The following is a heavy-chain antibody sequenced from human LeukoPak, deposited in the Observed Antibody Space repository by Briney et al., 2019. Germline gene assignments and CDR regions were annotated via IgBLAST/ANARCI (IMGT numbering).Heavy chain of an antibody. CDR3: ARAAGGGYFDF. V-gene: IGHV1-18*01. D-gene: IGHD6-13*01. CDR1: GYTFTSYG. CDR2: ISAYNSNT. Sequence: ASVKVSCKASGYTFTSYGISWVRQAPGQGLEWMGWISAYNSNTNYAQNLQGRVTMTTDTSTSTVYSDLRSLRSDDTAVYYCARAAGGGYFDFWGQGTLVTVSS. J-gene: IGHJ4*02.